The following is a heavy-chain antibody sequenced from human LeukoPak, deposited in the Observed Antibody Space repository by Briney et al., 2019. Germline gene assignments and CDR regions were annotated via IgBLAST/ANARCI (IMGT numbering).Heavy chain of an antibody. CDR3: TTGAGDYVWGSYRYFGH. D-gene: IGHD3-16*02. Sequence: PGGSLRLSCAASGFTFSSYAMSWVRQAPGKGLEWVSAISGSGGSTYYADSVKGRFTISRDNSKNTLYLQMNSLRAEDTAVYYCTTGAGDYVWGSYRYFGHWGQGSLVTVSS. CDR2: ISGSGGST. V-gene: IGHV3-23*01. CDR1: GFTFSSYA. J-gene: IGHJ4*02.